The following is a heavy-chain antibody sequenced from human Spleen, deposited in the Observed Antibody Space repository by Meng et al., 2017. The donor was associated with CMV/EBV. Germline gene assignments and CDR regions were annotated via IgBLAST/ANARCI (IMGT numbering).Heavy chain of an antibody. D-gene: IGHD7-27*01. V-gene: IGHV1-2*02. Sequence: ASVKVSCKASGYTFTAHDVHWVRQAPGQGLEWMGWIHPHRGDTNYAQQFQRRVTLTRDTSINTGYLELTRLTSDDTAVYYCARDNDWGPDYWGQGTLVTVSS. CDR3: ARDNDWGPDY. J-gene: IGHJ4*02. CDR2: IHPHRGDT. CDR1: GYTFTAHD.